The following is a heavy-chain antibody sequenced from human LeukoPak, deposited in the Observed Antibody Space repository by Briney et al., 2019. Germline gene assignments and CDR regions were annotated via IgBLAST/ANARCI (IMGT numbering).Heavy chain of an antibody. D-gene: IGHD2-8*02. V-gene: IGHV3-23*01. CDR1: GFTFNSYA. Sequence: GGSLRLSCAASGFTFNSYAMSWVRQAPGKGLEWVSVISGVGGSTYYADSVKGRFTISRVNSKNALYLQMHSLRAEDTAVYYCAKDPRFGTAPWGQGTLVTVSS. CDR2: ISGVGGST. CDR3: AKDPRFGTAP. J-gene: IGHJ5*02.